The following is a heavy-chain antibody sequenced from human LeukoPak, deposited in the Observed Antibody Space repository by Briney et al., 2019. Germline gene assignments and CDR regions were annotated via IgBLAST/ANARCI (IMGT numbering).Heavy chain of an antibody. V-gene: IGHV4-30-4*01. D-gene: IGHD5-24*01. Sequence: SETLSLTCTVSGGSISSGDYYWSWIRQPPGKGLEWIGYIYYSGSTYYNPSLKSRVTISVDTSKNQFSLKLSSVTAADTAVYYCARAVLEMATISWLDPWGQGTLVTVSS. CDR3: ARAVLEMATISWLDP. CDR2: IYYSGST. J-gene: IGHJ5*02. CDR1: GGSISSGDYY.